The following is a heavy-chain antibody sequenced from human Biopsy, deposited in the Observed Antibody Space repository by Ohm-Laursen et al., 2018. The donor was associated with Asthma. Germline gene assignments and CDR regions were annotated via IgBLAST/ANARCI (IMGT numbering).Heavy chain of an antibody. D-gene: IGHD6-19*01. V-gene: IGHV3-53*01. CDR3: ARGDSSGWSHYYFDY. J-gene: IGHJ4*02. CDR1: GFTVSRDH. Sequence: SLRLSCAASGFTVSRDHMFWVRQAPGKGLEWVSVIYSGGTSDTADSLRGRFTISRDFYKNTLYLQMDSLRAEDMAVYYCARGDSSGWSHYYFDYWGQGALVTVSS. CDR2: IYSGGTS.